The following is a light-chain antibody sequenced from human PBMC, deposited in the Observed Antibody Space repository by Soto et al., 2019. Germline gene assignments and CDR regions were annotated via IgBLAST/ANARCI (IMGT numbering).Light chain of an antibody. CDR3: QQYGSSPGRT. CDR2: GAS. J-gene: IGKJ1*01. CDR1: QSVSSSY. V-gene: IGKV3-20*01. Sequence: ILVTQSPGTLSLSPGERATLSCRASQSVSSSYLAWYQQKPGQAPRLLIYGASSRATGIPDRFSGSGSGTDFTLTISRLEPEDFAVYYCQQYGSSPGRTFGQGTKVDIK.